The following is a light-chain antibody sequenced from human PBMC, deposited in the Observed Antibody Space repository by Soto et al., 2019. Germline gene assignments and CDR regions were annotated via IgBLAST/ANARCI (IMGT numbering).Light chain of an antibody. CDR3: AAWDDSLSGSYV. CDR2: RND. J-gene: IGLJ1*01. Sequence: QSVLTQPPSASGTPGQRVTVSCSGSSSNIGNNYVFWYQHLPGTAPKPLIYRNDQRPSGVSARFSGSKSGTSASLAISGLRSEDEADYYCAAWDDSLSGSYVFGPGTKVTVL. CDR1: SSNIGNNY. V-gene: IGLV1-47*01.